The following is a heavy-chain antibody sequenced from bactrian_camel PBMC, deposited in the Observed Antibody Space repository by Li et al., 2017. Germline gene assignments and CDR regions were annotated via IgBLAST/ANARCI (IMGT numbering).Heavy chain of an antibody. D-gene: IGHD3*01. Sequence: VQLVESGGDSVQPGGSLRLSCVASGFPFSANHMSWVRQPPGKEREGVAAIYSEGGTTYYSDSVKGRFTISQDGAKNTLYLNMNNLKPEDTAMYHCAASGGQLGRWCYEFPVNWVSWLYNWGQGTQVTVS. CDR1: GFPFSANH. CDR2: IYSEGGTT. CDR3: AASGGQLGRWCYEFPVNWVSWLYN. J-gene: IGHJ4*01. V-gene: IGHV3S40*01.